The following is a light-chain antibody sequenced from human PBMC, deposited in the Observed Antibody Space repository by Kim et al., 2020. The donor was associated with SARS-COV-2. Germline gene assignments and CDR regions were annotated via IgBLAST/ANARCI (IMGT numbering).Light chain of an antibody. V-gene: IGKV1-5*01. J-gene: IGKJ1*01. Sequence: DIQMTQSPSTLSASVGDRVTITCRASQSISTWLAWYQQKPGKAPKLLIYDASSLETGVPSRFSGSGSGTEFTLTINSLQPDDFATYLCQRCDNYPWTFGQVTKVDIK. CDR3: QRCDNYPWT. CDR2: DAS. CDR1: QSISTW.